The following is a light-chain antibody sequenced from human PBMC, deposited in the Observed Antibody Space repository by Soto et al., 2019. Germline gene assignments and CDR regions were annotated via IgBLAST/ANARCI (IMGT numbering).Light chain of an antibody. Sequence: SYELTQPPSVSVAPGQTARLTCGGNNIGSKSVHWYQQKPGQAPGLVVYDDSDRPSGIPDRFSGYNSGNTATLTISRVEVGDEADYYCQVWDSSSDHWVFGGGTKLTVL. J-gene: IGLJ3*02. CDR1: NIGSKS. CDR2: DDS. V-gene: IGLV3-21*02. CDR3: QVWDSSSDHWV.